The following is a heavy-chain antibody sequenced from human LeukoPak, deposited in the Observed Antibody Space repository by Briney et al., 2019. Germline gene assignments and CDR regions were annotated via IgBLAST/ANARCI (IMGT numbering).Heavy chain of an antibody. Sequence: SETLSLTCTVSGGSISSYYWSWIRQPPGKGLEWIGYIYYSGSTYYNPSLKSRVTISVDTSKNQFSLKLSSVTAADTAVYYCARVRVTTGLYYFDYWGQGTLVTVSS. CDR3: ARVRVTTGLYYFDY. J-gene: IGHJ4*02. CDR1: GGSISSYY. CDR2: IYYSGST. D-gene: IGHD4-17*01. V-gene: IGHV4-59*12.